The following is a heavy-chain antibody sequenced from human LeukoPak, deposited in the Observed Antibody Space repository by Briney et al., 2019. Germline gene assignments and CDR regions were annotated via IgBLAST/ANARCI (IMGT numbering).Heavy chain of an antibody. CDR3: ARAPSIAVAGTPYYYYMDV. Sequence: PSQTLSLTCTVSGGSNSSGDYYWSWIRQPPGKGLEWIGYIYYSGSTYYNPSLKSRVTISVDTSKNQFSLKLSSVTAADTAVYYCARAPSIAVAGTPYYYYMDVWGKGTTVTVSS. J-gene: IGHJ6*03. V-gene: IGHV4-30-4*01. CDR1: GGSNSSGDYY. D-gene: IGHD6-19*01. CDR2: IYYSGST.